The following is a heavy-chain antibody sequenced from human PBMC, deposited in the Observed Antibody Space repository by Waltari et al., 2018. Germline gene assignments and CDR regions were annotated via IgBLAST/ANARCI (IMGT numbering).Heavy chain of an antibody. V-gene: IGHV1-24*01. CDR3: ATVGSGSPPNDAFDI. CDR2: CDTEDCET. CDR1: GYTLTELS. Sequence: QVQLVQSGAEVKKPGASVKVSCKVSGYTLTELSMHWVRQAPGKGLEWMGGCDTEDCETSYAQKFQGRVTMTEDTSTDTAYMELSSLRSEDTAVYYCATVGSGSPPNDAFDIWGQGTRVTVSS. D-gene: IGHD1-26*01. J-gene: IGHJ3*02.